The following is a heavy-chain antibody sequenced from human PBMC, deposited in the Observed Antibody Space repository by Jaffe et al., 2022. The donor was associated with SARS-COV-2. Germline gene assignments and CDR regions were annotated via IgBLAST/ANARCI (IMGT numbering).Heavy chain of an antibody. CDR3: ARESSIAAAGRYYYYGMDV. CDR2: IYPGDSDT. Sequence: EVQLVQSGAEVKKPGESLKISCKGSGYSFTSYWIGWVRQMPGKGLEWMGIIYPGDSDTRYSPSFQGQVTISADKSISTAYLQWSSLKASDTAMYYCARESSIAAAGRYYYYGMDVWGQGTTVTVSS. D-gene: IGHD6-13*01. V-gene: IGHV5-51*01. CDR1: GYSFTSYW. J-gene: IGHJ6*02.